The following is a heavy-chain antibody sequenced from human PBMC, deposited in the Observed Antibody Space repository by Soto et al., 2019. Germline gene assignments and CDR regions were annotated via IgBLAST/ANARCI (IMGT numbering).Heavy chain of an antibody. CDR3: ARAGYSYGTYYYGMDV. J-gene: IGHJ6*02. V-gene: IGHV3-13*01. Sequence: PGGSLRLSCAASGFTFSSYDMHWVRQATGKGLEWVSAIGTAGDTYYPGSVKGRFTISRENAKNSLYLQMNSLRAEDTAVYYCARAGYSYGTYYYGMDVWGQGTTVTVSS. CDR1: GFTFSSYD. CDR2: IGTAGDT. D-gene: IGHD5-18*01.